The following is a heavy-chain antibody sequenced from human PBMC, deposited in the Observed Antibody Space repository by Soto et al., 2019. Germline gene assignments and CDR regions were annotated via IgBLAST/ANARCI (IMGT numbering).Heavy chain of an antibody. J-gene: IGHJ5*02. Sequence: PSETLSLTCAVYGGSFSVYYWSWIRQPPGKGLEWIGEINHSGSTNYNPSLKSRVTISVDTSKNQFSLKLSSVTAADTAVYYCARASTYSSSWYVARWFDPWGQGTLVTVSS. V-gene: IGHV4-34*01. CDR2: INHSGST. CDR1: GGSFSVYY. D-gene: IGHD6-13*01. CDR3: ARASTYSSSWYVARWFDP.